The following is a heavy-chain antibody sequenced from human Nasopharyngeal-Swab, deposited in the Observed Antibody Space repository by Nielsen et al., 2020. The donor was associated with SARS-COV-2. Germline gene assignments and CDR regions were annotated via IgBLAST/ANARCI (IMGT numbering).Heavy chain of an antibody. V-gene: IGHV3-23*01. CDR3: AKAPYLRGLDV. J-gene: IGHJ6*02. CDR2: ISGSGDTT. Sequence: GGSLRLSCAASGFTFSSYAISWVRKAPGKGLEWVSIISGSGDTTYYADSVNDRFTISRDNSKNTLYLQTNSLRVEDTAVYFCAKAPYLRGLDVWGQGTTVTVSS. CDR1: GFTFSSYA. D-gene: IGHD2-21*01.